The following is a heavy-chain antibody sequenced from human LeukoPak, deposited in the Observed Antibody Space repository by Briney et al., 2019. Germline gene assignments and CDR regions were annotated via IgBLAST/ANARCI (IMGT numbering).Heavy chain of an antibody. CDR3: ARVTVGYFDY. J-gene: IGHJ4*02. Sequence: KPSATLSLTCTVSGYSISSGYYWGWIRQPPGTGLEWIGNMYHSGSTYYNPSLKSRVTISVDTSKNQFSLKLRSVTAADTAVYYCARVTVGYFDYWGQGTLVTVSS. D-gene: IGHD4-17*01. CDR1: GYSISSGYY. CDR2: MYHSGST. V-gene: IGHV4-38-2*02.